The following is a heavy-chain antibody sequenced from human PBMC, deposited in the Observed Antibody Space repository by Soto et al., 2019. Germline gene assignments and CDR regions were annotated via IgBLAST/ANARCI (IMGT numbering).Heavy chain of an antibody. J-gene: IGHJ6*02. V-gene: IGHV3-74*01. D-gene: IGHD3-10*01. CDR3: ARSVRSGTYPYYYFAMDV. CDR2: IHSNGNTT. Sequence: PGGSLRLSCAASGFTFSAYWMHWVRQAPGKGLVWVSRIHSNGNTTTYADSVKGRFTISRDNAKNTLYLQMNSLRAEDTAVYYCARSVRSGTYPYYYFAMDVWAQGTTVTVSS. CDR1: GFTFSAYW.